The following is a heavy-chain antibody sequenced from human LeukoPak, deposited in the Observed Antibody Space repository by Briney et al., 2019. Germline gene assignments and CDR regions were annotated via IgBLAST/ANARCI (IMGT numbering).Heavy chain of an antibody. D-gene: IGHD4-17*01. CDR2: IYSGGST. Sequence: PGGSLRLSCAAPGFTASSNYMSWVRQAPGEGLEWVSVIYSGGSTYYADTVKGRFTISRDNSKNALYLQMNSLRAEDTAAYYCAAPTVTTPTNYYGMDVWGQGTTVTVSS. CDR3: AAPTVTTPTNYYGMDV. J-gene: IGHJ6*02. V-gene: IGHV3-66*01. CDR1: GFTASSNY.